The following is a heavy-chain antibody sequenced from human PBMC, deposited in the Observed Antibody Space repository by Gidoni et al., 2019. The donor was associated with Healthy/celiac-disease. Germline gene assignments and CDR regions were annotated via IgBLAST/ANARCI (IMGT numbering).Heavy chain of an antibody. CDR2: ISGSGGST. J-gene: IGHJ4*02. CDR1: GFTFRSYA. CDR3: AKGQTTALSFDY. V-gene: IGHV3-23*01. D-gene: IGHD4-17*01. Sequence: EVQLLESGGGLVQPGGSLRLSCAASGFTFRSYAMSWGRQAPGKGLEWVSAISGSGGSTYYADSVKGRFTISRDNSKNTLYLQMNSLRAEDTAVYYCAKGQTTALSFDYWGQGTLVTVSS.